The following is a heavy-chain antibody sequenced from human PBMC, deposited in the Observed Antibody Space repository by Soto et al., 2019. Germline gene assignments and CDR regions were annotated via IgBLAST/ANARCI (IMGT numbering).Heavy chain of an antibody. J-gene: IGHJ4*02. Sequence: QVQLVQSGAEVKEPGASVKVSCKASGYTFTSFGISWLRQAPGQGLEWMGWISPYSGKTNFAQKFRGRVAMTADTSTTTAYMELTTLTSDDTAVYYCARDWDDDRHVVSDFWGQGTLVTVSS. CDR3: ARDWDDDRHVVSDF. D-gene: IGHD2-21*01. V-gene: IGHV1-18*01. CDR1: GYTFTSFG. CDR2: ISPYSGKT.